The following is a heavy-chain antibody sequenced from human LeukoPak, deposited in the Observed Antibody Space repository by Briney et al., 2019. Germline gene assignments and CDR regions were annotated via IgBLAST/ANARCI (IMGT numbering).Heavy chain of an antibody. Sequence: PGGSLRLSCAASEFTFSNYAMNWVRQAPGKGLEWVSGISGGGGSTYYADSVKGRFTISRDNAKNSLYLQMNSLRAEDTAVYYCARESDSSGFGAFDIWGQGTMVTVSS. J-gene: IGHJ3*02. CDR1: EFTFSNYA. CDR3: ARESDSSGFGAFDI. V-gene: IGHV3-23*01. D-gene: IGHD3-22*01. CDR2: ISGGGGST.